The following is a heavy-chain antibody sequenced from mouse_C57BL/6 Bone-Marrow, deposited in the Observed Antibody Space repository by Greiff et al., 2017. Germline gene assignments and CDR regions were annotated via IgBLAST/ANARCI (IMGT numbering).Heavy chain of an antibody. Sequence: QVQLQQPGAELVRPGTSVKLSCKASGYTFTSYWMHWVKQRPGQGLEWIGVIDPSDSYTNYNQKFKGKATLTVDTSSGTAYMQLSSLTSEDSAGYYCSAYYYGKAWFAYWGQGTLVTVSA. V-gene: IGHV1-59*01. J-gene: IGHJ3*01. CDR3: SAYYYGKAWFAY. CDR1: GYTFTSYW. D-gene: IGHD1-1*01. CDR2: IDPSDSYT.